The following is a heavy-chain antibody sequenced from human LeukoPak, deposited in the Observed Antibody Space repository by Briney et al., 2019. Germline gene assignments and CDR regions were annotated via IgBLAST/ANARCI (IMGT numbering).Heavy chain of an antibody. Sequence: GESLKISCKGSGYSFTSYWIGWVRQMPGKGLEWMGIIYPGDSDTRYSPSFQGQVTISAGKSISTAYLQWSSLKASDTAMYYCARFRPTYYYDSSGYFHDAFDIWGQGTMVTVSS. CDR3: ARFRPTYYYDSSGYFHDAFDI. CDR2: IYPGDSDT. J-gene: IGHJ3*02. D-gene: IGHD3-22*01. V-gene: IGHV5-51*01. CDR1: GYSFTSYW.